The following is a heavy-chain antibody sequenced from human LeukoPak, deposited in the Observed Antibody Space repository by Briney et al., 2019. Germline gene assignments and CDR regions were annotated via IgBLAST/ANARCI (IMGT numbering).Heavy chain of an antibody. J-gene: IGHJ4*02. CDR1: GFTFSSYG. V-gene: IGHV3-30*18. D-gene: IGHD5-18*01. CDR2: ISYDGSNK. CDR3: AKTGGYSYGLHLDY. Sequence: PGGSLRLSCAASGFTFSSYGMHWVRQAPGKGLEWVAVISYDGSNKYYADSVKGRFTISRDNSKNTLYLQMDSLRAEDTAVYYCAKTGGYSYGLHLDYWGQGTLVTVSS.